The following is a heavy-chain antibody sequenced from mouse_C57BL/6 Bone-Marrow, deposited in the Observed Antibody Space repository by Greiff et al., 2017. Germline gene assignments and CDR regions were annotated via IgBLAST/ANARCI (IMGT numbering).Heavy chain of an antibody. CDR3: ARSQLRLLAWFAY. Sequence: QVQLLQSGPELVKPGASVKISCKASGYAFSSSWMTWVQQRPGKGLEWIGRIYPGDGDPNYTGRFKGKATLTADKSCSTAYMQLSSLTSEDSAVYFCARSQLRLLAWFAYWGQGILVTVSA. CDR1: GYAFSSSW. D-gene: IGHD3-2*02. CDR2: IYPGDGDP. V-gene: IGHV1-82*01. J-gene: IGHJ3*01.